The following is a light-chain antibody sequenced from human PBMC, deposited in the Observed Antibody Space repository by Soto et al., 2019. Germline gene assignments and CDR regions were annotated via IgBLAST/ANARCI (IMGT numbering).Light chain of an antibody. CDR2: GNS. CDR1: SSNIGAGYD. J-gene: IGLJ3*02. Sequence: QSALTQPPSVSGAPGQRVTISCTGSSSNIGAGYDVHWYQQLPGTAPKLLIYGNSNRPSGVPDRFSGSKSGTSASLAIPGLQAEDEADYYCQSYDSSLSVFGGGTQLTVL. V-gene: IGLV1-40*01. CDR3: QSYDSSLSV.